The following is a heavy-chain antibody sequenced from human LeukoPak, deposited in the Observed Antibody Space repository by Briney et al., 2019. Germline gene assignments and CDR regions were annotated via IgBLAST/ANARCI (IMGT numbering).Heavy chain of an antibody. Sequence: ASVKVSCKASGYTFTSYYIHWVRQAPGQGLEWMGMINPSGGSTSYAQRFQGRVTMTTDTSTTTAYMEVRSLTSDDTAVYYCARGSAMAQKQLVRHFDSWGQGTLVIVSS. D-gene: IGHD6-6*01. V-gene: IGHV1-46*01. J-gene: IGHJ4*02. CDR1: GYTFTSYY. CDR2: INPSGGST. CDR3: ARGSAMAQKQLVRHFDS.